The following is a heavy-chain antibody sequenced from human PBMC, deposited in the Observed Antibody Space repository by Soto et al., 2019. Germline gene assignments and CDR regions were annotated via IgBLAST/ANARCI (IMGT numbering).Heavy chain of an antibody. Sequence: QVQLVQSGAEVKKPGSSVKVSCKDPEGTFSRYAISWVRHAPGQGLEWMGGIIPIFGTAKYAQKFQGRVTITADESTSTGYMELSSLRSEDTAVYYCARSQGGINSLDIYYYYYYGMDVWGQGTTVTVSS. V-gene: IGHV1-69*01. CDR2: IIPIFGTA. J-gene: IGHJ6*02. CDR1: EGTFSRYA. D-gene: IGHD3-3*02. CDR3: ARSQGGINSLDIYYYYYYGMDV.